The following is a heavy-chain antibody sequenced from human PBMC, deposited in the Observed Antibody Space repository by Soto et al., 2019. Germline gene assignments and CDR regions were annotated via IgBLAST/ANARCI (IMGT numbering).Heavy chain of an antibody. CDR1: GCSLSSNSYY. CDR3: AGGGSSWYVEDY. J-gene: IGHJ4*02. Sequence: SETLSLTCTVSGCSLSSNSYYWGWVRQPPGKGLEWIGSIYYSGSTYYNPSLKSRVTISVDTSKNQFSLKLSSVTAADTAVYYCAGGGSSWYVEDYWGQGTLVTVSS. CDR2: IYYSGST. D-gene: IGHD6-13*01. V-gene: IGHV4-39*01.